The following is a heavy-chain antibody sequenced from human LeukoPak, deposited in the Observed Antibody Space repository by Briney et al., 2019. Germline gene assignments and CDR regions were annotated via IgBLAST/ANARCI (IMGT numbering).Heavy chain of an antibody. V-gene: IGHV3-23*01. D-gene: IGHD4-23*01. Sequence: SGGSLKLSCAASGFTFSSYAMSWVRQAPGKGLEWVSAISGSGGSTYYADSVKGRFTISRDNSKNTLYLQMNSLRADDTAVYYCAKEDSGNSGYFDYWGQGTLVTVSS. J-gene: IGHJ4*02. CDR1: GFTFSSYA. CDR3: AKEDSGNSGYFDY. CDR2: ISGSGGST.